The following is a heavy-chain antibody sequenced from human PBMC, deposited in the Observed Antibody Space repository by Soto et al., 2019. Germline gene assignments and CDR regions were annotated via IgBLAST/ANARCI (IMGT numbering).Heavy chain of an antibody. CDR2: IWYDGSNK. Sequence: GGSLRLSCAASGFTFSSYGMHWVRQAPGKGLEWVAVIWYDGSNKYYADSVKGRFTISRDNSKNTLYLQMNSLRAEDTAVYYCARAQSRCGSASSCAFDIWGQGTMVTVSS. CDR1: GFTFSSYG. V-gene: IGHV3-33*01. D-gene: IGHD3-10*01. J-gene: IGHJ3*02. CDR3: ARAQSRCGSASSCAFDI.